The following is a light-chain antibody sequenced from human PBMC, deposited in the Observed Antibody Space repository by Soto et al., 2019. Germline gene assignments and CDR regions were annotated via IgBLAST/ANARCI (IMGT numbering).Light chain of an antibody. CDR3: QQRSNWPVT. CDR1: QSVSSY. J-gene: IGKJ1*01. CDR2: DTS. V-gene: IGKV3-11*01. Sequence: EIVLTQSPATLSLSPGEGATVSCRASQSVSSYLAWYQQKPGQTPRLLIYDTSNRTTDIPARFSGSGSGTDFTLTISSLEPEDFAVYYCQQRSNWPVTLVQGIRVAIK.